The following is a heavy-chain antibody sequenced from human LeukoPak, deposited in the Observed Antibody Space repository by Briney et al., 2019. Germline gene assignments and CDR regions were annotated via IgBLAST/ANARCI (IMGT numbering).Heavy chain of an antibody. Sequence: GESLKISCKASGYNLMNYWFAWVRQMPGKGLEWMGIIYPGDSDTRYSPSFQGQVTFSVDKSISTAYLQWNSLKASDTAVYYCARVRGIRTRSYYDGLDVWGQGTTVTVSS. D-gene: IGHD3-10*01. V-gene: IGHV5-51*01. CDR2: IYPGDSDT. CDR3: ARVRGIRTRSYYDGLDV. J-gene: IGHJ6*02. CDR1: GYNLMNYW.